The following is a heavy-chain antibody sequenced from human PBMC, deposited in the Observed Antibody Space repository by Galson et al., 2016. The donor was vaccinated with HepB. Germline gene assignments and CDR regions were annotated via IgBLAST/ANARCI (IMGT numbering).Heavy chain of an antibody. CDR1: GFTFSRDA. CDR2: INRGGVKT. D-gene: IGHD3-10*01. V-gene: IGHV3-23*01. J-gene: IGHJ6*02. Sequence: SLRLSCAGSGFTFSRDAMNWVRQAPGKGLEWISGINRGGVKTYYADSVKGRFTISRDNSKNTLYVQMKSLRAEDTAVYYCAKDHERGEYFYGMDVWGQGTTVTVS. CDR3: AKDHERGEYFYGMDV.